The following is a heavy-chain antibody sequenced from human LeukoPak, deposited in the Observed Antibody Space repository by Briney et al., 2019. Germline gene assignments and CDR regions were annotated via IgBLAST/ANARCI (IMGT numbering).Heavy chain of an antibody. V-gene: IGHV1-69*04. J-gene: IGHJ5*02. CDR1: GGTFSSYA. Sequence: GASVKVSCKASGGTFSSYAISWVRQAPGQGLEWMGRIIPILGIANYAQKFQGRVTMTRNTSISTAYMELSSLRSEDTAVYYCARGYSYGYGWFDPWGQGTLVTVSS. CDR2: IIPILGIA. D-gene: IGHD5-18*01. CDR3: ARGYSYGYGWFDP.